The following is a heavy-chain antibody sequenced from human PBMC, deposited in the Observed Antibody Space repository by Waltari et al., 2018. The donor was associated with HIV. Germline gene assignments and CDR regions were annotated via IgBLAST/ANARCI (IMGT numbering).Heavy chain of an antibody. CDR3: ARVAYSSSWTPPFDY. V-gene: IGHV1-46*01. CDR1: GYTFTSYY. D-gene: IGHD6-13*01. J-gene: IGHJ4*02. Sequence: QVQLVQSGAEVKKPGASVKVSCKASGYTFTSYYMHWVRQAPGQGLEWMGRKNPGCGYTSYAQKFQGRVTMTRDTSTSTVYMELSSLRSDDAAVYYCARVAYSSSWTPPFDYWGQGTLVTVSS. CDR2: KNPGCGYT.